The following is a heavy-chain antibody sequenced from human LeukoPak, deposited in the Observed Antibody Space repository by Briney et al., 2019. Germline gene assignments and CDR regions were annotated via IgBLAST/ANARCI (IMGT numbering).Heavy chain of an antibody. J-gene: IGHJ6*02. Sequence: GASVKVSCKASGYTFTSYDINWVRQATGQGLEWMGWMNPNSGNTGYAQKFQGRVTMTRNTSISTAYMEVSSLTSEDTAVYCCAREDYDSSTYYQRPYYYNYYGLDVWGQGTTVTVSS. D-gene: IGHD3-22*01. CDR1: GYTFTSYD. CDR3: AREDYDSSTYYQRPYYYNYYGLDV. V-gene: IGHV1-8*01. CDR2: MNPNSGNT.